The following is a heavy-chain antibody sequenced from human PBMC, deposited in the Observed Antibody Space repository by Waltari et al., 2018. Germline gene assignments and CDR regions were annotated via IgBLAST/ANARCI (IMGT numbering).Heavy chain of an antibody. CDR3: ARCYGGNTDDAFDI. Sequence: QVQLQESGPGLVKPSETLSLTCAVSGYSISSGYYWGWIRQPPGKGLEWIGSIYHSGSTYYNPSLKSRVTISVDTSKNQFSLKLSSVTAADTAVYYCARCYGGNTDDAFDIWGQGTMVTVSS. J-gene: IGHJ3*02. CDR2: IYHSGST. CDR1: GYSISSGYY. V-gene: IGHV4-38-2*01. D-gene: IGHD2-15*01.